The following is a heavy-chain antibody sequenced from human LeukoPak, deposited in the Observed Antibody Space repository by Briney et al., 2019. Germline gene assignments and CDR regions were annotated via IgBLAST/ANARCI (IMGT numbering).Heavy chain of an antibody. D-gene: IGHD6-13*01. CDR2: ISAYNGNT. CDR1: GYTFTSYG. Sequence: ASVKVSCKASGYTFTSYGISWVRQAPGQGLEWMGWISAYNGNTNYAQKLQGRVTMTTDTSTSTAYMELRSLRSDDTAVYYCARDPYSSSWSTTLPDYWGQGTLVTVSS. J-gene: IGHJ4*02. V-gene: IGHV1-18*01. CDR3: ARDPYSSSWSTTLPDY.